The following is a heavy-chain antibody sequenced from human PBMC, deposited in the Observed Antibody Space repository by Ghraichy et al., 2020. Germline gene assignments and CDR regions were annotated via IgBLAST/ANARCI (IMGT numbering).Heavy chain of an antibody. J-gene: IGHJ6*02. CDR3: ARGGRFLEWLSHGMDV. CDR1: GFTFSSFS. Sequence: GESLNISCAASGFTFSSFSMNWVRQAPGKGLEGVSSISTSNSYKYYADSVKGRFTISRDNAKNSLDLQMNSLRADDSAVYYCARGGRFLEWLSHGMDVWGQGTTVTVSS. V-gene: IGHV3-21*01. D-gene: IGHD3-3*01. CDR2: ISTSNSYK.